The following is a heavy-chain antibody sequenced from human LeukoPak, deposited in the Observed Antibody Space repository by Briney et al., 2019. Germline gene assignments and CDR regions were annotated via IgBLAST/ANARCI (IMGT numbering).Heavy chain of an antibody. D-gene: IGHD6-19*01. CDR3: ARGVPGIAVAAAGTYYFDY. CDR1: GFTFSSYS. J-gene: IGHJ4*02. Sequence: GGSLRLSCAASGFTFSSYSMNWVRQAPGKGLEWVSSISSSSSYIYYADSVKGRFTISRDNAKNSLYLQMNSLRAEDTAVYYCARGVPGIAVAAAGTYYFDYWDQGTLVTVSS. CDR2: ISSSSSYI. V-gene: IGHV3-21*01.